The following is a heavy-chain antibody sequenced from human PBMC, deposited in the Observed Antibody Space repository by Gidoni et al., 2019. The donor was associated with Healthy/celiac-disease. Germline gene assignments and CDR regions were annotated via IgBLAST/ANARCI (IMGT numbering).Heavy chain of an antibody. CDR1: GFTFSSYG. D-gene: IGHD2-2*01. CDR2: IWYDGSNK. CDR3: ARAPRPLPAAIDY. Sequence: QVQLVASGGGVVQPGRSLRLSCAAPGFTFSSYGMHWVRQAPGKGLEWLAVIWYDGSNKYYAEYVKGRFTISRDNSKNTLYLQMNSLRAEDTAVYYCARAPRPLPAAIDYWGQGTLVTVSS. V-gene: IGHV3-33*01. J-gene: IGHJ4*02.